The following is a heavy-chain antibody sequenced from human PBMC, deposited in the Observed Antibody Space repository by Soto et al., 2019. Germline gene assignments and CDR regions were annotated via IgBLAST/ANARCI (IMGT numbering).Heavy chain of an antibody. V-gene: IGHV1-69*06. J-gene: IGHJ6*02. D-gene: IGHD4-17*01. CDR2: IIPIFGTA. CDR1: GGTFSSYS. Sequence: SVKVSCKAAGGTFSSYSISWVRQAPGQGLEWMGGIIPIFGTANYAQKFQGRVTITADKSTSTAYMELSSLRSEDTAVYYCARDYGDYYYYGMDVWGQGTTVTVSS. CDR3: ARDYGDYYYYGMDV.